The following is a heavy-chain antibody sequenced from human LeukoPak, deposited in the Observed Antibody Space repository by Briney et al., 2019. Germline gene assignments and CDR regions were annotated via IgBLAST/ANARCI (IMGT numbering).Heavy chain of an antibody. CDR2: IKQDGSEK. V-gene: IGHV3-7*01. Sequence: PGGSLRLSCAASGFTFSSYWMSWVRQAPGKGLEWVANIKQDGSEKYYVDSVKGRFTISRDNAKNSLYLQMNSLRAEDTAVYYCAANIIVGAENWFDPWGQGTLVTVSS. J-gene: IGHJ5*02. D-gene: IGHD1-26*01. CDR3: AANIIVGAENWFDP. CDR1: GFTFSSYW.